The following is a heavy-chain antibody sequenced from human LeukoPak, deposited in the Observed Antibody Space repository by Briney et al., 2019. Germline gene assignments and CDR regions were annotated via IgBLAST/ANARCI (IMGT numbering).Heavy chain of an antibody. V-gene: IGHV4-59*01. CDR2: VYCSESS. Sequence: SWETLALTCTVSGGAISSYNWSWIRQPPGKGLAWVAYVYCSESSTYDPSLESGGTTFLDTYKNQSSLKLSSVTAADTAVSYCAIGPGGTTITIYYCGEGALVTASS. D-gene: IGHD1-26*01. CDR3: AIGPGGTTITIYY. CDR1: GGAISSYN. J-gene: IGHJ4*02.